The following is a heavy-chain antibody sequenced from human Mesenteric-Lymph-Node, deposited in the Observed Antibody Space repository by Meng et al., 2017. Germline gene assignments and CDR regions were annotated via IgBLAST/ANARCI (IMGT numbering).Heavy chain of an antibody. Sequence: QLQLQESAPGPVKPSETLSLTFTVSGGSISSSNYYWDWIRQPPGKGLEWIGAIYHSGSTSYNPSLQSRVTMFVDTSKNQFSLMLTSVTATDTAVYYCARRRGGSGRDCWGQGTLVTVSS. V-gene: IGHV4-39*01. CDR3: ARRRGGSGRDC. CDR1: GGSISSSNYY. J-gene: IGHJ4*02. D-gene: IGHD3-10*01. CDR2: IYHSGST.